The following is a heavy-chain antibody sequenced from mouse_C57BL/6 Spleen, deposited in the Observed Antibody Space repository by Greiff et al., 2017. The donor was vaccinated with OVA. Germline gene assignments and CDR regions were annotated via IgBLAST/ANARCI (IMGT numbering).Heavy chain of an antibody. J-gene: IGHJ4*01. Sequence: LQESGAELVRPGASVTLSCKASGYTFTDYEMHWVKQTPVHGLEWIGAIDPETGGTAYNQKFKGKAILTADKSSSTAYMELRSLTSEDSAVYYCTKRDYWGQGTSVTVSS. CDR2: IDPETGGT. CDR1: GYTFTDYE. CDR3: TKRDY. V-gene: IGHV1-15*01.